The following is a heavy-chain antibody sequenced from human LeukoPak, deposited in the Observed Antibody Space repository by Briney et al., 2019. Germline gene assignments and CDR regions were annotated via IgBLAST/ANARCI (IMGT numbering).Heavy chain of an antibody. V-gene: IGHV4-4*07. CDR3: ARDLNY. J-gene: IGHJ4*02. Sequence: NPSETLSLTCAVYGGSFSGYYWSWIRQPAGKGLEWIGRIYTSGSTNYNPSLKSRVTMSVDTSKNQFSLKLSSVTAADTAVYYCARDLNYWGQGTLVTVSS. CDR2: IYTSGST. CDR1: GGSFSGYY.